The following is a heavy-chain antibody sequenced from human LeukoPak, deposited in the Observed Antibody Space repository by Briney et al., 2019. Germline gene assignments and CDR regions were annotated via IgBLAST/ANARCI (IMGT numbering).Heavy chain of an antibody. CDR1: GGSISSYY. Sequence: SETLSLTCTVSGGSISSYYWSWIRQPPGKGLEWIGYIYYSGSTNYNPSLKSRVTISVDTSKNQFSLKLSSVTAADTAVYYCARRPRNDILTGTPFDYWGQGILVTVSS. CDR2: IYYSGST. J-gene: IGHJ4*02. V-gene: IGHV4-59*01. CDR3: ARRPRNDILTGTPFDY. D-gene: IGHD3-9*01.